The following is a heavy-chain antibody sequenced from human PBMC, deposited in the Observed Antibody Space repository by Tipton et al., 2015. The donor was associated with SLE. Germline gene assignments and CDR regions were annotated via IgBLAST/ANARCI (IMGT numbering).Heavy chain of an antibody. CDR1: GYSISSGYY. J-gene: IGHJ4*02. Sequence: LRLSCAVSGYSISSGYYWGWIRQPPGKGLEWIGSIYHSGSTYYNPSLKSRVTISVDTSKNQFSLNLSSVTAADTALYYCATIDPDTESGVIPGDYWGQGILVTVSS. CDR3: ATIDPDTESGVIPGDY. CDR2: IYHSGST. D-gene: IGHD2-15*01. V-gene: IGHV4-38-2*01.